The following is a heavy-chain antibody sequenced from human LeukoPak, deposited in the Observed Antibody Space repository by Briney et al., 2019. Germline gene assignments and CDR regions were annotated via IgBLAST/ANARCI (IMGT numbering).Heavy chain of an antibody. V-gene: IGHV1-2*02. D-gene: IGHD3-10*01. CDR1: GYTFTGYY. CDR3: AITESGGYYYMDV. CDR2: INPNSGGT. J-gene: IGHJ6*03. Sequence: ASMKVSCKASGYTFTGYYMHWVRQAPGQGLEWMGWINPNSGGTNYAQKFQGRVTMTRDTSISTAYMELSRLRSDDTAVYYCAITESGGYYYMDVWGKGTTVTVSS.